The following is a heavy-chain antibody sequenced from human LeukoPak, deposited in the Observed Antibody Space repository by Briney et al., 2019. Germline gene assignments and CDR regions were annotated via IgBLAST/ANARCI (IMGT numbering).Heavy chain of an antibody. D-gene: IGHD1-26*01. Sequence: PGGSLRLSCATSGFAFSSFWMYWVRHVPGKGLVWVSRINGDGKNTTYADSVKGRFTISRDNAKNTLYLQMSSLRIDDTAIYYCVYSGLDWTYYFDWWGRGTLVTVSS. J-gene: IGHJ4*02. CDR3: VYSGLDWTYYFDW. V-gene: IGHV3-74*01. CDR2: INGDGKNT. CDR1: GFAFSSFW.